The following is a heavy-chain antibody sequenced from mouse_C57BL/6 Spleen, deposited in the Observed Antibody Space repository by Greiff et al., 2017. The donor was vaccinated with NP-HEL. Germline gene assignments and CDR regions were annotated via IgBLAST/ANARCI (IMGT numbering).Heavy chain of an antibody. Sequence: QVQLKQPGAELVKPGASVKLSCKASGYTFTSYWMHWVKQRPGQGLEWIGMIHPNSGSTNYNEKFKSKATLTVDKSSSTAYMQLSSLTSEDSAVYYCARGGVHWYFDVWGTGTTVTVSS. CDR2: IHPNSGST. CDR3: ARGGVHWYFDV. J-gene: IGHJ1*03. CDR1: GYTFTSYW. V-gene: IGHV1-64*01.